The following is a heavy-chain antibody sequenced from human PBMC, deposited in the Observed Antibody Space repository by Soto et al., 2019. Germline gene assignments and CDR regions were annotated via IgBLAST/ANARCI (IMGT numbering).Heavy chain of an antibody. D-gene: IGHD1-1*01. V-gene: IGHV1-2*04. J-gene: IGHJ4*02. Sequence: QVQLVQSGADLKKPGASVKVSCKASGYTFTDYYIHWVRQAPGQGLEWMGWINPNNGGTSYAQKFEGWVTMTRDTSISTAYMEVRRLTSDDTAVYYCARGSPTTTPFDYWGQGTLVTVSS. CDR3: ARGSPTTTPFDY. CDR1: GYTFTDYY. CDR2: INPNNGGT.